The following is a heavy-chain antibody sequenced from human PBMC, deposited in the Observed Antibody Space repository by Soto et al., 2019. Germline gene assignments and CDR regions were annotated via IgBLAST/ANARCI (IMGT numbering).Heavy chain of an antibody. V-gene: IGHV1-8*01. CDR1: GYTFTSYD. CDR3: ARVGTMVRGVIGWWFDP. Sequence: ASVKVSCKASGYTFTSYDINWVRQATGQGREWMGWMNPNSGNTGYAQKFQGRVTMTRNTSISTAYMELSSLRSEDTAVYYCARVGTMVRGVIGWWFDPWGQGTLVTVSS. D-gene: IGHD3-10*01. J-gene: IGHJ5*02. CDR2: MNPNSGNT.